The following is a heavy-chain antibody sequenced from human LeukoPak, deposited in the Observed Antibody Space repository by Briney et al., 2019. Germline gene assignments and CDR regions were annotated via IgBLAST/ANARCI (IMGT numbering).Heavy chain of an antibody. CDR1: GYSITSGYY. CDR2: IYHSGST. CDR3: ARRYSNYFFDY. D-gene: IGHD4-11*01. V-gene: IGHV4-38-2*01. Sequence: SETLSLTCAVSGYSITSGYYWAWIRRPPGKGLEWIGNIYHSGSTYYNASLKSRVTISVDTSKNQFSLKLSSVTAADTAVYYCARRYSNYFFDYWGQGTLVTVSS. J-gene: IGHJ4*02.